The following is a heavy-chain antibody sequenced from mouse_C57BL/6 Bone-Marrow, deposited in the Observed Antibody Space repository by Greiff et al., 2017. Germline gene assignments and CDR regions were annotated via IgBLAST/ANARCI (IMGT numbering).Heavy chain of an antibody. J-gene: IGHJ1*03. Sequence: EVNLVESGGGLVQPGGSMKLSCVASGFTFSNYWMNWVRQSPEKGLEWVAQIRLKSDNYATHYAESVKGRFTISRDDSKSSVYLQMNNLRAEDTGIYYCTGPYYYGSSYPYWYFDVWGTGTTVTVSS. CDR2: IRLKSDNYAT. CDR3: TGPYYYGSSYPYWYFDV. D-gene: IGHD1-1*01. V-gene: IGHV6-3*01. CDR1: GFTFSNYW.